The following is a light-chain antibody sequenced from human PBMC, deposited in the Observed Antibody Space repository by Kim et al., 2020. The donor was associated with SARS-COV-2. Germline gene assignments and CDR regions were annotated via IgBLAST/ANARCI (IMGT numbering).Light chain of an antibody. Sequence: TTSGTGNTPISGNKNVSWYRYDPGRAPKAVIYDNNKRPAGIPDRFSCSKSGTSATLGITGLQTGDEAEYYCGTWDGSLSAGVFGGGTQLTVL. V-gene: IGLV1-51*01. J-gene: IGLJ3*02. CDR3: GTWDGSLSAGV. CDR1: TPISGNKN. CDR2: DNN.